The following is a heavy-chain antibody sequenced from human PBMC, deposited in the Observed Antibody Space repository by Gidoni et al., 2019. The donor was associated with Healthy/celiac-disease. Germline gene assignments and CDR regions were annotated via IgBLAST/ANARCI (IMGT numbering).Heavy chain of an antibody. CDR1: GFTFSSYA. J-gene: IGHJ3*02. CDR3: GRDQYGYVDYDAFDI. CDR2: ISNDGSKK. Sequence: QVQLVESGGGVVQPGRSLRLFCAASGFTFSSYAMHWVRQAPGKGLAWVRVISNDGSKKYYADSVKGGFTISRDNSKNTLYLQMNRLRAEDTAVYYCGRDQYGYVDYDAFDIWGQGTMVTVSS. V-gene: IGHV3-30*01. D-gene: IGHD5-18*01.